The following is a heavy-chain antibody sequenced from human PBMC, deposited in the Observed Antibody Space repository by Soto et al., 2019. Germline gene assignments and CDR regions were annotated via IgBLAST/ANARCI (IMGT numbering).Heavy chain of an antibody. CDR1: GYTFTGYY. CDR2: INPNSGGT. CDR3: ARARSGYDLRYYFEY. Sequence: ASVKVSCKASGYTFTGYYMHWVRQAPGQGLEWMGWINPNSGGTNYAQKFQGWVTMTRDTSISTAYMELGRLRSDDTAVYYCARARSGYDLRYYFEYWGQGTLVTVSS. D-gene: IGHD5-12*01. J-gene: IGHJ4*02. V-gene: IGHV1-2*04.